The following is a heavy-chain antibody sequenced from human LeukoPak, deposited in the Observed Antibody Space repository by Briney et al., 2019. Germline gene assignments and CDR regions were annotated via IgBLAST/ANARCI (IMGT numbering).Heavy chain of an antibody. CDR1: GGSFSGYY. D-gene: IGHD3-10*01. CDR3: ARGGTMVRGAIPLGYYMDV. V-gene: IGHV4-34*01. CDR2: INHSGST. Sequence: SETLSLTCAVYGGSFSGYYWSWIRQPPGKGLEWIGEINHSGSTNYNPSLKSRVTISVDTSKNQVSLKLSSVTAADTAVYYCARGGTMVRGAIPLGYYMDVWGKGTTVTVSS. J-gene: IGHJ6*03.